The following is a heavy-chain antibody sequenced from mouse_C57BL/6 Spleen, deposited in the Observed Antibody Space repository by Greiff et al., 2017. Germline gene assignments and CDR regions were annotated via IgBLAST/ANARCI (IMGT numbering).Heavy chain of an antibody. D-gene: IGHD3-2*02. CDR1: GFSFNTYA. CDR3: ASGGTSFAY. CDR2: IRSKSNNYAT. V-gene: IGHV10-1*01. J-gene: IGHJ3*01. Sequence: EVMLVESGGGLVQPKGSLTLSCAASGFSFNTYAMNWFRQAPGKGLEWVARIRSKSNNYATYYADSVKDRFTISRDDSESMLYLQMNNLTTEDTAMYYCASGGTSFAYWGQGTLVTVSA.